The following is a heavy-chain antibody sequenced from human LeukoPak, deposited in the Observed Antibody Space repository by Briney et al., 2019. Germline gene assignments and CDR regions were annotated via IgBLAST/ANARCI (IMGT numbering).Heavy chain of an antibody. D-gene: IGHD3-22*01. CDR3: AREDYYDRRLDY. V-gene: IGHV4-39*02. CDR2: IYYSGST. J-gene: IGHJ4*02. Sequence: KPSETLSLTCTVSGGSISSSSYYWAWIRQPPGKGLEWIGSIYYSGSTYYNPFLKSRVTISVDTSKNQFSLKLSSVTAADPAVYYCAREDYYDRRLDYWGQGTLVTVSS. CDR1: GGSISSSSYY.